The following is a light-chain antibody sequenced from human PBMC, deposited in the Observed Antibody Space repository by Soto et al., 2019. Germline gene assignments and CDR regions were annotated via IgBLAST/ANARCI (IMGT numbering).Light chain of an antibody. CDR2: GNN. CDR1: KSNIGAAFD. V-gene: IGLV1-40*01. CDR3: QSYDSSLSARV. J-gene: IGLJ3*02. Sequence: QSVLTQPPSVSGAPGQRVTISCTGNKSNIGAAFDVHWYQHLPGTAPKLLMYGNNNRPSGVPDRFSASKSVTSASLAISGLKAEDEADYYCQSYDSSLSARVSGGGTKLPVL.